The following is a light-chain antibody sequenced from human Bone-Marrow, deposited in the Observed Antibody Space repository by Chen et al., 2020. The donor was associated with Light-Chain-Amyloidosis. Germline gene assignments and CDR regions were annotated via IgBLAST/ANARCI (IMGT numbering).Light chain of an antibody. CDR3: QSADSSGTDEVI. CDR1: DLPTKY. Sequence: SYELTQPPSVSVSQGQTARITCSGDDLPTKYAYWYQQKPGQAPVLVIHRDTERPSGISERFSGSSSGTTATLTISGVQAEDEADYHCQSADSSGTDEVIFGGGTKLTVL. CDR2: RDT. V-gene: IGLV3-25*03. J-gene: IGLJ2*01.